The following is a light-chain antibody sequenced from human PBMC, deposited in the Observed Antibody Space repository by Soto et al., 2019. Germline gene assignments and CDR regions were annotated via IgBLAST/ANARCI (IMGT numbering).Light chain of an antibody. Sequence: QPVLTQSPSASASLGSSVKLTCTLSSGHSSYAIAWHQQQPEKGPRYLMKLNSDGSHSKGDGIPDRFSGSSSGAERSLTISSLQSEDEADYYCQTWGTGIRVFGGGTKLTV. J-gene: IGLJ2*01. CDR2: LNSDGSH. CDR1: SGHSSYA. CDR3: QTWGTGIRV. V-gene: IGLV4-69*01.